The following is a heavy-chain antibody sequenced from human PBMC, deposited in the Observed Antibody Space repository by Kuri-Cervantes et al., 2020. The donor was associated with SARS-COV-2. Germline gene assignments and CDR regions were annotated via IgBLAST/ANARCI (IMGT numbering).Heavy chain of an antibody. CDR3: AKADWANYYYYYGMDV. Sequence: GESLKISCAASGYTFSSYAMSWVRQAPGKGLEWVPAISGSGGSTYYADSVKGRFTISRDNSKNTLYLQMNSLRAEDTAVYYCAKADWANYYYYYGMDVWGQGTTVTVSS. D-gene: IGHD3-9*01. CDR1: GYTFSSYA. V-gene: IGHV3-23*01. CDR2: ISGSGGST. J-gene: IGHJ6*02.